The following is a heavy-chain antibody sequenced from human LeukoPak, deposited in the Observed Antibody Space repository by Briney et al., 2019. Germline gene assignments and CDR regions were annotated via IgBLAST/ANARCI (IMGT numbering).Heavy chain of an antibody. CDR3: ARVRWELLLNPYFDY. J-gene: IGHJ4*02. Sequence: GGSLRLSCAASGITFSDYSMNWVRQAPGKGLEWVSSISSTGSYIYYADSVKGRFTVSRDNAKNSLYLQMNSLRAEDTAVYYCARVRWELLLNPYFDYWGQGTLVTVSS. CDR1: GITFSDYS. V-gene: IGHV3-21*04. CDR2: ISSTGSYI. D-gene: IGHD1-26*01.